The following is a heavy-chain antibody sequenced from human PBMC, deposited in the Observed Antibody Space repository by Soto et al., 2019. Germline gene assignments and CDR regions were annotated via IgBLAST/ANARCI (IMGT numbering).Heavy chain of an antibody. CDR1: GFTFSSYG. J-gene: IGHJ4*02. CDR3: AKDLSWEAARPDYFDY. Sequence: PLGGSLRLSCAASGFTFSSYGMHWVRKAPGKGLEWVAVISYDGSNKYYADSVKGRFTISRDNSKNTLYLQMNSLRAEDTAVYYCAKDLSWEAARPDYFDYWGQGTLVTVSS. CDR2: ISYDGSNK. V-gene: IGHV3-30*18. D-gene: IGHD6-6*01.